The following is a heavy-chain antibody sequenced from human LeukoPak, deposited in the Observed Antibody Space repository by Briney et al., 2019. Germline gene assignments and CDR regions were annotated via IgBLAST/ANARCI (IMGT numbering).Heavy chain of an antibody. J-gene: IGHJ4*02. CDR3: ARGTMIVPNFDY. V-gene: IGHV4-61*01. CDR2: IYYSGST. Sequence: PSETLSLTCTVSGYSISSGYYWSWIRQPPGKGLEWIGYIYYSGSTNYNPSLKSRVTISVDTSKNQFSLKLSSVTAADTAVYYCARGTMIVPNFDYWGQGTLVTVSS. CDR1: GYSISSGYY. D-gene: IGHD3-22*01.